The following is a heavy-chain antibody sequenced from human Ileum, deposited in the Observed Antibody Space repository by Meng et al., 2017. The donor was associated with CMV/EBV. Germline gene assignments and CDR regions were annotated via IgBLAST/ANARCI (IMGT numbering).Heavy chain of an antibody. V-gene: IGHV4-4*01. J-gene: IGHJ4*02. CDR1: GDSITTHHY. CDR2: ISHGGRT. Sequence: LTSAVSGDSITTHHYWSWVRQPPGKGLEWIGEISHGGRTKYNPSLQSRVTISVDKTKNYFSLELTSVTAADTGVYFCARSPGYWSLDYWGQGTLVTVSS. D-gene: IGHD2-8*02. CDR3: ARSPGYWSLDY.